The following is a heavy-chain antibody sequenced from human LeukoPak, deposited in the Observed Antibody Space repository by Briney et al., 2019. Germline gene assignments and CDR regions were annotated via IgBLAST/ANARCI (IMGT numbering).Heavy chain of an antibody. CDR3: ARHASVDGNWPRPLDC. D-gene: IGHD6-19*01. CDR1: GGSISSSLYY. Sequence: NPSETLSLTCTVSGGSISSSLYYWGCIRQPPGKGLEWIGNIYYGGSTYYIPSPKTRVTISVDTSTSQFSLKLTSVTAADTAVYYCARHASVDGNWPRPLDCWGQGSLVTVSS. CDR2: IYYGGST. V-gene: IGHV4-39*01. J-gene: IGHJ4*02.